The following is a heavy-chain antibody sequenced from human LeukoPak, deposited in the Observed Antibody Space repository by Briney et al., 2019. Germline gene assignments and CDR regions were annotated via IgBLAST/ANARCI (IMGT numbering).Heavy chain of an antibody. CDR2: IRSKANSYAT. CDR1: GFTFSGSA. CDR3: TRHTEFDY. Sequence: PGGSLRLSCAASGFTFSGSAMHWVRQASGKELEWVGRIRSKANSYATGYAASVKGRFTISRDDSKNTAYLQMDSLKTEDTAIYYCTRHTEFDYWGQGTLVTVSS. J-gene: IGHJ4*02. V-gene: IGHV3-73*01. D-gene: IGHD2-8*02.